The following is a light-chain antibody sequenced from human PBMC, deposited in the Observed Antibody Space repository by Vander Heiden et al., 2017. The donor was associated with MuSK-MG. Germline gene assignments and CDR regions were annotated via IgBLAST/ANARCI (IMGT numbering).Light chain of an antibody. CDR3: QQYQRVPWT. CDR2: RAS. Sequence: IQMTQSPSTLSASEGDRVTITCRASQNINSWLAWYQQKPGKAPKLLIYRASTLQSGVPARFGGSGSGTEFTLTISSVQPDDIATYYCQQYQRVPWTFGQGTKMEIK. V-gene: IGKV1-5*03. J-gene: IGKJ1*01. CDR1: QNINSW.